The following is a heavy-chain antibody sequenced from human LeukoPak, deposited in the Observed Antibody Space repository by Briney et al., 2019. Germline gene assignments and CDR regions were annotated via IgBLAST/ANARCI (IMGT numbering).Heavy chain of an antibody. V-gene: IGHV1-69*04. J-gene: IGHJ5*02. CDR3: ASHPTNWGSGA. Sequence: GASVKVSCKASGGTFSSYAISWVRQAPGQGLEWMGRIIPILGIANYAQKFQGRVTITADKSTSTAYMELSSLRSEDTAVYYCASHPTNWGSGAWGQGTLVTVSS. D-gene: IGHD7-27*01. CDR1: GGTFSSYA. CDR2: IIPILGIA.